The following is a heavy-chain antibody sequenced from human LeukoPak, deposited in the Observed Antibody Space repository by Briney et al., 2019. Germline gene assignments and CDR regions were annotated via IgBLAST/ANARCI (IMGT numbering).Heavy chain of an antibody. J-gene: IGHJ5*01. CDR1: GGFITSNYW. CDR3: ARDHKSPQYFDPSGGENSFDP. D-gene: IGHD3-9*01. V-gene: IGHV4-4*02. CDR2: IYHSGTT. Sequence: SETLSLTCAVSGGFITSNYWWSWVRQSPGQGLEWIGEIYHSGTTNYNPSLKSRVTISVDKSKNQFSLNLVSVTPADTAVYYRARDHKSPQYFDPSGGENSFDPWGQGSLVIVSS.